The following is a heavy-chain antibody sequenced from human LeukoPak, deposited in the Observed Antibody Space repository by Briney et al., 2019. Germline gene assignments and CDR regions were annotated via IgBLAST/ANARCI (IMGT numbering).Heavy chain of an antibody. CDR3: AKAGEQWLVAFFDY. CDR2: ISGSGGST. D-gene: IGHD6-19*01. V-gene: IGHV3-23*01. CDR1: GFTFSSYG. J-gene: IGHJ4*02. Sequence: GRSLRLSCAASGFTFSSYGMHWVRQAPGKRLEWVSAISGSGGSTYYADSVKGRFTISRDNSKNTLYLQMNSLRAEDTAVYYCAKAGEQWLVAFFDYWGQGTLVTVSS.